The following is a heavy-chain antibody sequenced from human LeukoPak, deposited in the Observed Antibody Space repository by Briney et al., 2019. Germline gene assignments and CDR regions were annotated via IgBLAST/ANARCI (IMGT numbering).Heavy chain of an antibody. V-gene: IGHV4-38-2*01. CDR2: IYHSGST. D-gene: IGHD6-13*01. J-gene: IGHJ5*02. Sequence: SETLSHTCAVSGYSISSGYYWGWIRQPPGKGLEWIGSIYHSGSTYYNPSLKSRVTISVDTSKNQFSLKLSSVTAADTAVYYCARGSRNWFDPWGQGTLVTVSS. CDR1: GYSISSGYY. CDR3: ARGSRNWFDP.